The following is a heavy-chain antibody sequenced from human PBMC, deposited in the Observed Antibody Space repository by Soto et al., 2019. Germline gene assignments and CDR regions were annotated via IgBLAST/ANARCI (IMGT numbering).Heavy chain of an antibody. CDR3: AARYCSSTSCYGRGYYYYMDV. D-gene: IGHD2-2*01. CDR1: GGSFSGYY. CDR2: INHSGST. J-gene: IGHJ6*03. V-gene: IGHV4-34*01. Sequence: ETLSLTCAVYGGSFSGYYWSWIRQPPGKGLEWIGEINHSGSTNYNPSLKSRVTISVDTSKNQFSLKLSSVTAADTAVYYCAARYCSSTSCYGRGYYYYMDVWGKGTTVTVSS.